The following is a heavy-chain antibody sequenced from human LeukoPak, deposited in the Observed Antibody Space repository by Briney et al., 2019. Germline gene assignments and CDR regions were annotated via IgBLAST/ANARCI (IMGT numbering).Heavy chain of an antibody. J-gene: IGHJ5*02. Sequence: PSETLSLTCTVSGGSISSSSYYWGWIRQPPGKGLERNGSIYYSGSTYYSPSLKSRVTISVDTTNNQFSLKLSSVTAADTAVYYCARARNYDFWSGGWFDPWGQGTLVTVSS. CDR2: IYYSGST. CDR3: ARARNYDFWSGGWFDP. V-gene: IGHV4-39*07. D-gene: IGHD3-3*01. CDR1: GGSISSSSYY.